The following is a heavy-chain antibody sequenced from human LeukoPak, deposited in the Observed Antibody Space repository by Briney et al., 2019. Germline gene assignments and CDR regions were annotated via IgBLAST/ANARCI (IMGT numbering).Heavy chain of an antibody. Sequence: SVKVSCKTSGDTFSSYGISWVRQAPGQGLEWMGWIIPIVGSTNYAEKLQGRVTITADKSTSTVYMELSSLSSEDTAVYYCARHYGGLDDYWGQGTLIIVSS. CDR2: IIPIVGST. V-gene: IGHV1-69*06. CDR1: GDTFSSYG. J-gene: IGHJ4*02. CDR3: ARHYGGLDDY. D-gene: IGHD4-23*01.